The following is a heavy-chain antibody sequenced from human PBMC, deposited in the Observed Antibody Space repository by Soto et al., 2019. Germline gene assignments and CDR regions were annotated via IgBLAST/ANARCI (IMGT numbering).Heavy chain of an antibody. CDR1: GGSISSSSYY. D-gene: IGHD2-2*02. CDR2: IYYSGST. J-gene: IGHJ3*02. Sequence: SETLSLTCTVSGGSISSSSYYWGWIRQPPGKGLEWIGSIYYSGSTYYNPSLKSRVTISVDTSKNQFSLKLSYVTAADTAVYYCARHAGGDIVVVPAAIEDAFDIWGQGTMVTVSS. CDR3: ARHAGGDIVVVPAAIEDAFDI. V-gene: IGHV4-39*01.